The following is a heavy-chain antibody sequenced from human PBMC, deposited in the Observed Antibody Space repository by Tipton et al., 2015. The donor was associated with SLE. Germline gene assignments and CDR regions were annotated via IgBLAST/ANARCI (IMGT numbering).Heavy chain of an antibody. J-gene: IGHJ3*02. CDR1: GSTFSSYT. CDR3: ARDRDLWSGNDAFDI. Sequence: SLRLSCAASGSTFSSYTVHWVRQAPGKGLEWVAVVWYDGTSEYYADSVKGRFTISRDNSENTLSLQMNSLRVEDTAVYYCARDRDLWSGNDAFDIWGQGTMVTVSS. V-gene: IGHV3-33*08. D-gene: IGHD3-3*01. CDR2: VWYDGTSE.